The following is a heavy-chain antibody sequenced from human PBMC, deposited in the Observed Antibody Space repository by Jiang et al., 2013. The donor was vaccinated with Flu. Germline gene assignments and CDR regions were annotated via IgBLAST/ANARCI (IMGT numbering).Heavy chain of an antibody. Sequence: GLLKPSETLSLTCTVSGGSISSSSYYWGWIRQPPGKGLEWIGEINHSGSTNYNPSLKSRVTISVDTSKNQFSLKLSSVTAADTAVYYCARSERRWYNWFDPWGQGTLVTVSS. CDR1: GGSISSSSYY. CDR3: ARSERRWYNWFDP. J-gene: IGHJ5*02. V-gene: IGHV4-39*07. D-gene: IGHD6-13*01. CDR2: INHSGST.